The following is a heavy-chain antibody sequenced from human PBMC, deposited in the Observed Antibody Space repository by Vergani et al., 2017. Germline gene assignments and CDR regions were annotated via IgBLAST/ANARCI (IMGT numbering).Heavy chain of an antibody. CDR2: ISYDGSNK. CDR3: ARGELYSSPSAIYY. Sequence: QVHLVESGGGVVQPGRSLRLSCAASGFTFSSYAMHWVRQAPGKGLEWVAVISYDGSNKYYADSVKGRFTISRDNSKNTLYLQMNSLRAEDTAVYYCARGELYSSPSAIYYWGQGPLVTVSS. D-gene: IGHD6-6*01. V-gene: IGHV3-30-3*01. CDR1: GFTFSSYA. J-gene: IGHJ4*02.